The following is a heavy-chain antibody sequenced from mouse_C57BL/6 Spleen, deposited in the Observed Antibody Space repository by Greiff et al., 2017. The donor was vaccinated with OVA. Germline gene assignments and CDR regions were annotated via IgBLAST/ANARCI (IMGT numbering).Heavy chain of an antibody. CDR3: ARSRVGTVVARAMDY. D-gene: IGHD1-1*01. J-gene: IGHJ4*01. CDR2: IYPGDGDT. V-gene: IGHV1-82*01. CDR1: GYAFSSSW. Sequence: QVQLQQSGPELVKPGASVKISCKASGYAFSSSWMNWVKQRPGKGLEWIGRIYPGDGDTNYNGKFKGKATLTADKSSSTAYMQLSSLTSEDSAVYFCARSRVGTVVARAMDYWGQGTSVTVSS.